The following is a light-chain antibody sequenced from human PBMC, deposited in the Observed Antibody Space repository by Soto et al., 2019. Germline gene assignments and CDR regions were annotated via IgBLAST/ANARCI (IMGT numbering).Light chain of an antibody. Sequence: QSALTQPPSASGSPGQSVTISWTGTGSDIGGYNFVSWYQQRPGKVPKLIIYEVNKRPSGVPDRFSGSKSGNTASLTVSGLQADDEADYYCSSYAGTNNRYVFGTGTKLTVL. CDR1: GSDIGGYNF. CDR3: SSYAGTNNRYV. CDR2: EVN. V-gene: IGLV2-8*01. J-gene: IGLJ1*01.